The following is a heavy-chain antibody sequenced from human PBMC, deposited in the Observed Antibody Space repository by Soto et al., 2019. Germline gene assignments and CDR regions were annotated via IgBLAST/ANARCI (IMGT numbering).Heavy chain of an antibody. V-gene: IGHV3-7*01. CDR3: ARGLRGYGYGDPQQDYYMDV. J-gene: IGHJ6*03. CDR1: GFTFSSYW. CDR2: IKQDGSEK. D-gene: IGHD5-18*01. Sequence: GGSLRLSCAASGFTFSSYWMSWVRQAPGKGLEWVANIKQDGSEKYYVDSVKGRFTISRDNAKNSLYLQMNSLRAEDTAVYYCARGLRGYGYGDPQQDYYMDVWGKGTTVTVSS.